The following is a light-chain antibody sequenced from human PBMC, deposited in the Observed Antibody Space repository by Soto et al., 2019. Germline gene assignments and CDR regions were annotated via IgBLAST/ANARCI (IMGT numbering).Light chain of an antibody. Sequence: QSALTQPASVSGSPGQSITISCTGTSSDVGGYSYVSWYQQHPGKAPKLIIYDVTDRPSGVSNRFSGSKSGNTASLTISGLQTEDEADYYCSSYKSGVTLTVGGRTKLTVL. CDR3: SSYKSGVTLT. CDR1: SSDVGGYSY. CDR2: DVT. V-gene: IGLV2-14*03. J-gene: IGLJ2*01.